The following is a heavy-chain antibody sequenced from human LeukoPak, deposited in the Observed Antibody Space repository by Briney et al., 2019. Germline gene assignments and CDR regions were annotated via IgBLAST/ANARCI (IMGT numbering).Heavy chain of an antibody. CDR2: IYTSGST. J-gene: IGHJ4*02. CDR3: ARDRAHIAVAGSANVFDY. CDR1: GGSISSYY. Sequence: PSETLSLTCTVSGGSISSYYWSWIRQPAGKGLEWIGRIYTSGSTNYNPSLKSRVTMSVDTSKNQFSLKLSSVTAADTAVYYCARDRAHIAVAGSANVFDYWGQGTLVTVSS. D-gene: IGHD6-19*01. V-gene: IGHV4-4*07.